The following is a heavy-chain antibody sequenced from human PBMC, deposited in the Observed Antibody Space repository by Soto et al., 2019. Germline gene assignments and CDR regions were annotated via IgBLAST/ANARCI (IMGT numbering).Heavy chain of an antibody. J-gene: IGHJ5*02. CDR3: ARGWGFTAS. CDR2: INLDGSST. Sequence: EVQLVESGGGLIQPGGALRLTCTASGFSLSHYWMHWIRQAPGKGLVWVSRINLDGSSTDYAPSVKGRFTISRDNAKNTLYLQMNRLAADDTAVYYCARGWGFTASWGRGNLVTVSS. V-gene: IGHV3-74*01. CDR1: GFSLSHYW. D-gene: IGHD7-27*01.